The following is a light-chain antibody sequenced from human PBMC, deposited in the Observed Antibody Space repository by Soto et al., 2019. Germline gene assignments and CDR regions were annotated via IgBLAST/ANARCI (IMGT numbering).Light chain of an antibody. CDR3: QQYYSIPYT. CDR1: QSILYSTNNTNY. V-gene: IGKV4-1*01. J-gene: IGKJ2*01. Sequence: DIVMTQSPESLAVSLGKRATINCKSSQSILYSTNNTNYLGWYQQKPGHPPRLLIYWASTRESGVPDRFSGSGSRTDFTLTISSLQAEDVAVYYCQQYYSIPYTFGQGTKLEIK. CDR2: WAS.